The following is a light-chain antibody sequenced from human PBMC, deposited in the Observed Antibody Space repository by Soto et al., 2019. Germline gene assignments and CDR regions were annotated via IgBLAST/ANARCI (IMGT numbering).Light chain of an antibody. V-gene: IGKV2-28*01. CDR3: TQALRAPPT. Sequence: DIVMTQSPLSLPVTPGEPASISCRSSQSLLSSNGYNYLDWYLQKPGQSPQLLIYLGSNRASGVPDRFSGSGSGTDFTLETSRVEAEDVGIYHCTQALRAPPTFGQGTKVEI. J-gene: IGKJ1*01. CDR2: LGS. CDR1: QSLLSSNGYNY.